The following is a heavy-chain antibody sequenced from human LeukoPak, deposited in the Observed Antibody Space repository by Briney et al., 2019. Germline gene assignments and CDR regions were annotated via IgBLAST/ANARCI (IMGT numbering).Heavy chain of an antibody. J-gene: IGHJ5*02. V-gene: IGHV1-8*01. CDR1: GYTFTSYD. Sequence: ASVKASCKASGYTFTSYDIHWVRQATGQGLEWMGWMNPNSGNTGYAQKFQGRVTMIRNTSIRTAYMELSSLRSEDTAVYYCARRNADWLDPWGRGTLVTVSS. CDR2: MNPNSGNT. CDR3: ARRNADWLDP. D-gene: IGHD1-1*01.